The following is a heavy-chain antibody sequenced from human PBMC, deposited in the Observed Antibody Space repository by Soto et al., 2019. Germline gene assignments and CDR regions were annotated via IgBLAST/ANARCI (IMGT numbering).Heavy chain of an antibody. CDR2: IVVGRGDT. CDR1: GFTFINSA. V-gene: IGHV1-58*01. CDR3: AADLGWELTAFAI. D-gene: IGHD1-26*01. Sequence: QMQLVQSGPEVKKPGTSVKVSCKASGFTFINSAVQWVRQARGQRLEWIGWIVVGRGDTKSAQKVQERVTITRDESTSTAYMELRSLTSEETAVYYCAADLGWELTAFAIWGQGTTVTVSS. J-gene: IGHJ3*02.